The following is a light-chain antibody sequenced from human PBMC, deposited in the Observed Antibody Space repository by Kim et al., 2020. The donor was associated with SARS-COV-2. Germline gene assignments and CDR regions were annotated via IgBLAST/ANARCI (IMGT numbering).Light chain of an antibody. CDR1: KLGEKY. CDR2: QDT. J-gene: IGLJ2*01. CDR3: QAWDSSTALV. V-gene: IGLV3-1*01. Sequence: SPGQTASITCSGDKLGEKYACWYQQKPGQPPVLVIYQDTKRPSGIPERFSGSNSGNTATLTISGTQAMDEADYYCQAWDSSTALVFGGGTQLTVL.